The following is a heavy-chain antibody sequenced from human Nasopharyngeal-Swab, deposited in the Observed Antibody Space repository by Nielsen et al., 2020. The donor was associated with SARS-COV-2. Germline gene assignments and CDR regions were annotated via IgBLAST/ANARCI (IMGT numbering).Heavy chain of an antibody. CDR1: GFTFSSYA. CDR3: ASLHEVVPAAIRLGYYYYGMDV. Sequence: GESLKISCAASGFTFSSYAMSWVRQAPGKGLEWVSAISGSGGSTYYADSVKGRFTISRDNSKNTLYLQMNSLRAEDTAVYYCASLHEVVPAAIRLGYYYYGMDVWGQGTTVTVSS. CDR2: ISGSGGST. V-gene: IGHV3-23*01. D-gene: IGHD2-2*01. J-gene: IGHJ6*02.